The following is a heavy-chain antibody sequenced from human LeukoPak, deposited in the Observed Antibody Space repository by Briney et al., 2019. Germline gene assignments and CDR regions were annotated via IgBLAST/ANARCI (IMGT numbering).Heavy chain of an antibody. CDR1: GGSISSYY. Sequence: SETLSPTCTVSGGSISSYYWSWIRQPPGKGLEWIGYIYYSGSTNYNPSLKSRVTISVDTSKNQFSLKLSSVTAADTAVYYCARGMYSSGWYDREGEFAFDIWGQGTMVTVSS. CDR3: ARGMYSSGWYDREGEFAFDI. J-gene: IGHJ3*02. CDR2: IYYSGST. V-gene: IGHV4-59*01. D-gene: IGHD6-19*01.